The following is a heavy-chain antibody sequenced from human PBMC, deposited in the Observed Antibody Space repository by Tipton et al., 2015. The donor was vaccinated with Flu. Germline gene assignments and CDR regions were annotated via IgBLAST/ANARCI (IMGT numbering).Heavy chain of an antibody. V-gene: IGHV5-51*03. CDR1: GSSFTNYW. CDR2: IYLADSDA. D-gene: IGHD3-22*01. Sequence: QLVQSGAEVKKPGESLKISCKASGSSFTNYWIAWVRQMPGKGLEWMGIIYLADSDARYSPSFQGQVTISADKSISAAYLQWSSLKASDTAMYYCAGEYYYDSTGQSPNDAFDIWGQGTMVTVS. CDR3: AGEYYYDSTGQSPNDAFDI. J-gene: IGHJ3*02.